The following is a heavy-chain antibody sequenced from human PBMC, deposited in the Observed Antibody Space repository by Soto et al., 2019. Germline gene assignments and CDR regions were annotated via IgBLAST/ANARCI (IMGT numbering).Heavy chain of an antibody. D-gene: IGHD2-2*03. Sequence: GGSLRLSCAASGFSFSSYAMSWFRQAPGKGLEWVSAISGSGGSTYYADSVKGRFTISRDNSKNTLYLQMNSLRAEDTAVYYCAKVDGYCSSTSCDADYWGQGTLVTVSS. CDR1: GFSFSSYA. V-gene: IGHV3-23*01. CDR2: ISGSGGST. CDR3: AKVDGYCSSTSCDADY. J-gene: IGHJ4*02.